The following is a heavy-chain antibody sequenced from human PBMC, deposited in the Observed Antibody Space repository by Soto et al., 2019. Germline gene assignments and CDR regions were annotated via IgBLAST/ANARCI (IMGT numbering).Heavy chain of an antibody. D-gene: IGHD6-6*01. CDR1: GFTFSSYA. V-gene: IGHV3-30*04. J-gene: IGHJ4*02. CDR3: ARDVRRYSSSSSHAYFDY. Sequence: QVQLVESGGGVVQPGRSLRLSCAASGFTFSSYAMHWVRQAPGKGLEWVAVISYDGSNKYYADSVKGRFTISRDNSKNTLYLQMNSLRAEDTAVYYCARDVRRYSSSSSHAYFDYWGQGTLVTVSS. CDR2: ISYDGSNK.